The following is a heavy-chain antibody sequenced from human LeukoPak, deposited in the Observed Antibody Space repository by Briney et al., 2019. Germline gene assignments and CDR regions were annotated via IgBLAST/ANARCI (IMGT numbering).Heavy chain of an antibody. CDR3: ARGRLYYDILTGYYNRDGKFDY. J-gene: IGHJ4*02. V-gene: IGHV4-59*01. CDR1: GGSISSYY. Sequence: PSETLSLTCTVSGGSISSYYWSWIRQPPGKGLEWIGYIYYSGSTNYNPSLKSRVTISVDTSKNQFSLKLSSVTAADTAVYYCARGRLYYDILTGYYNRDGKFDYWGQGTLVTVSS. CDR2: IYYSGST. D-gene: IGHD3-9*01.